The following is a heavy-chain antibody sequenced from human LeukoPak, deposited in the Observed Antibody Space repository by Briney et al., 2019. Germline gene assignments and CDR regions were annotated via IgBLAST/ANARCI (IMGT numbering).Heavy chain of an antibody. V-gene: IGHV3-23*01. Sequence: GGSLRLSCAASGFTFSNYGMNWVRQAPGKGLEWVSAISGSGGSTYYADSVKGRFTISRDNSKNTLYLQMNSLRAEDTAVYYCAKDKYYCDSSGYPGPFDYWGQGTLVTVSS. D-gene: IGHD3-22*01. CDR1: GFTFSNYG. CDR3: AKDKYYCDSSGYPGPFDY. CDR2: ISGSGGST. J-gene: IGHJ4*02.